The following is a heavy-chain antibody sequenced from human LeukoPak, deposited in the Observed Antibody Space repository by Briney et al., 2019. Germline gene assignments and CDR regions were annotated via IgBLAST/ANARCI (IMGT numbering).Heavy chain of an antibody. CDR1: GFTFSSYW. CDR2: IKQDGSEK. D-gene: IGHD3-22*01. CDR3: ARETAPYYYDSSGYYSSS. V-gene: IGHV3-7*01. J-gene: IGHJ5*02. Sequence: PGGSLRLSCAASGFTFSSYWMSWVRQAPGKGLEWVANIKQDGSEKYYVDSVKGRFTISRDNAKNSLYLQMNSLRAEDTAVYYCARETAPYYYDSSGYYSSSWGQGTLVTVSS.